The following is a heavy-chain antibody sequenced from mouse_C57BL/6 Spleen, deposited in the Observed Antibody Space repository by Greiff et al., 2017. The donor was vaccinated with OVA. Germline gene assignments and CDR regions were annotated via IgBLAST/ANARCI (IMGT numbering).Heavy chain of an antibody. CDR1: GFSFNTYA. D-gene: IGHD2-3*01. V-gene: IGHV10-1*01. CDR2: IRSKSNNYAT. CDR3: VGQDGFPAWFAY. J-gene: IGHJ3*01. Sequence: EVQVVESGGGLVQPKGSLKLSCAASGFSFNTYAMNWVRQAPGKGLEWVARIRSKSNNYATYYADSVKDRFTISRDDSESMLYLQMNNLKTEDTAMYYCVGQDGFPAWFAYWGQGTLVTVSA.